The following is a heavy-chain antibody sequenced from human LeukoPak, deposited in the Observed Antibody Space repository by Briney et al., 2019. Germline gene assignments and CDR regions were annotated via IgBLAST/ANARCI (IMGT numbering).Heavy chain of an antibody. CDR2: IWYDGSNK. CDR3: ARVLCSGGTCLDAFDI. D-gene: IGHD2-15*01. Sequence: GGSLRLSCVASGFTFSSYGMYWVRQAPGKGLEWVAVIWYDGSNKYYADSVKGRFTISRDNSKNTLYLQMNSLRAEYTAVYYCARVLCSGGTCLDAFDIWGQGTMVTVSS. CDR1: GFTFSSYG. J-gene: IGHJ3*02. V-gene: IGHV3-33*01.